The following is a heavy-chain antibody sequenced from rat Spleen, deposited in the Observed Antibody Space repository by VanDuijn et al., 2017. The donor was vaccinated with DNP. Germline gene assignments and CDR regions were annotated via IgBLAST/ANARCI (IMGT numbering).Heavy chain of an antibody. Sequence: QVQLKESGPGLVQPSQTLSLTCTVSGFSLTSNSVHWVRQPPGKGLEWVGAIWSGGSTDYNSALKSRLSISRDTSKNQVFLKMNSLQTEDTAIYFCTRDYSATGYWGQGVMVTVSS. J-gene: IGHJ2*01. CDR1: GFSLTSNS. CDR3: TRDYSATGY. D-gene: IGHD1-1*01. CDR2: IWSGGST. V-gene: IGHV2-1*01.